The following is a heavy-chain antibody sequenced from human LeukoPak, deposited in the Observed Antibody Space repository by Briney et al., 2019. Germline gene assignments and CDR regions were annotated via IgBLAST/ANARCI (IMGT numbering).Heavy chain of an antibody. J-gene: IGHJ3*01. Sequence: SETLSLTCSVSGDSVSNDNYFWSWIRQPPGRGPEWIGYIYHSGDTYYNPSLKSRVSLSIDTPKNQFSLQVRSVTAADTAVYYCARDLQDHNNVLHLWGQGTMVTVSS. D-gene: IGHD1-14*01. CDR2: IYHSGDT. CDR3: ARDLQDHNNVLHL. V-gene: IGHV4-30-4*08. CDR1: GDSVSNDNYF.